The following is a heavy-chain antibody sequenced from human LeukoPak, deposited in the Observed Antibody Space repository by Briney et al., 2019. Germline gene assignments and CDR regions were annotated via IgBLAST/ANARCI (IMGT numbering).Heavy chain of an antibody. J-gene: IGHJ4*02. V-gene: IGHV3-23*01. D-gene: IGHD3-22*01. Sequence: GGSLRLSCTTPKFNFHNYGLTWVRQAPGKELEWVSSITGSGDTTQYADSVKGRFTISRDTSRNTMYLQMNSLRIEDTYVYHCAREGGSSGYAGYFDYWGQGTLVTVSS. CDR1: KFNFHNYG. CDR3: AREGGSSGYAGYFDY. CDR2: ITGSGDTT.